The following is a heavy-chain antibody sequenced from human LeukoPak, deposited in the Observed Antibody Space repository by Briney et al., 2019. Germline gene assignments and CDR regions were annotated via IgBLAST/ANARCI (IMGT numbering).Heavy chain of an antibody. Sequence: SETLSLTCTVSGYSISSGYYWGWIRQPPGKGLEWIGSISHSGTTYYNTSLKSRVTMSVDTSKNQFSLKLSSVTAADTAMYYCARAGWLQFYYYHMDVWGKGTTVTVSS. CDR3: ARAGWLQFYYYHMDV. CDR2: ISHSGTT. J-gene: IGHJ6*03. V-gene: IGHV4-38-2*02. CDR1: GYSISSGYY. D-gene: IGHD5-24*01.